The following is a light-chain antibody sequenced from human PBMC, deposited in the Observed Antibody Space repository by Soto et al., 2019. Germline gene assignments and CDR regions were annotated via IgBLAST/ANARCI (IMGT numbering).Light chain of an antibody. Sequence: EIQVTQSPFALSASVGDRVTIPCRASKGIGSNLNGFQQKPGKAPRPWIYAASSWQSGVPSSFSGSGSGTDFTLTFTILQLEDFPTYYCHRSNSTLTFGPGTKVDI. CDR2: AAS. J-gene: IGKJ3*01. CDR3: HRSNSTLT. V-gene: IGKV1-39*01. CDR1: KGIGSN.